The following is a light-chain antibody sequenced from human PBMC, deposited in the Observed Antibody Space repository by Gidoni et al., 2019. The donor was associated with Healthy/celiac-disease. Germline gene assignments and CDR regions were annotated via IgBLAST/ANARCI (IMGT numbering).Light chain of an antibody. J-gene: IGKJ1*01. CDR2: DAS. CDR3: QQRSNWPLG. CDR1: QSVSSY. Sequence: DILLPQSPSTLSLSPGERATISCRASQSVSSYLAWYQQKPGKAPRLLIYDASNRATGIPARFSGSGSGTEFTLTISSLEPEDFAVYYCQQRSNWPLGFGQGTKVEIK. V-gene: IGKV3-11*01.